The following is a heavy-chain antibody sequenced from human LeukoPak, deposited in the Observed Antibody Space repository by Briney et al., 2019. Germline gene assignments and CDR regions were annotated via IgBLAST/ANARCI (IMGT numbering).Heavy chain of an antibody. V-gene: IGHV1-18*01. CDR1: GYTFTSYG. J-gene: IGHJ4*02. D-gene: IGHD3-22*01. CDR2: ISAYNGNT. Sequence: ASVKVSCKASGYTFTSYGISWVRQAPGQGLEWMGWISAYNGNTNCAQKLQGRVTMTTDTSTSTAYMELRCLRSDDTAVYYCARVDYYDSSGYYSGYWGQGTLVTVSS. CDR3: ARVDYYDSSGYYSGY.